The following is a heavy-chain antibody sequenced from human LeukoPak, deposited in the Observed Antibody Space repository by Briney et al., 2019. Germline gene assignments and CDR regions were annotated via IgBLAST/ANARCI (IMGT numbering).Heavy chain of an antibody. J-gene: IGHJ4*02. CDR1: GYTFTSYG. CDR2: ISAYNGNT. CDR3: ARDANDYVWGSYCYESFFDY. V-gene: IGHV1-18*01. Sequence: ASVKVSCKASGYTFTSYGISWVRQAPGQGLEWMGWISAYNGNTNYAQKLQGRVTMTTDTSTSTAYMELRSLRSDDTAVYYCARDANDYVWGSYCYESFFDYWGQGTLVTVSS. D-gene: IGHD3-16*02.